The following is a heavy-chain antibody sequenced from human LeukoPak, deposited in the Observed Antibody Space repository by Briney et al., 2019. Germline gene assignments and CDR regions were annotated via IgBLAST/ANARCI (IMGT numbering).Heavy chain of an antibody. CDR1: GFTFDDYA. CDR3: AKIVDSSSSGNFDY. D-gene: IGHD6-6*01. CDR2: ISWNSGSI. J-gene: IGHJ4*02. V-gene: IGHV3-9*01. Sequence: GRSLRLSCAASGFTFDDYAMHWVRQAPGKGLEWVSGISWNSGSIGYADSVKGRFTISRDNAKNSLYLQMNSLRAEDTAVYYCAKIVDSSSSGNFDYWGQGTLVTVSS.